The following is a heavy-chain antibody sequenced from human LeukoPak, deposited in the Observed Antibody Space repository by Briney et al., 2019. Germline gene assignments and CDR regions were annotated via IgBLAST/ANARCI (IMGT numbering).Heavy chain of an antibody. D-gene: IGHD2-2*01. CDR2: ISYDGRNK. Sequence: GGSLRLSCAASGFTLNNYGMHWVRQAPGKGLEWVAVISYDGRNKYYADSVKGRFTISRDNSMDTLSLQMSSLRPDDTAVYYCAKVRETHCSGTSCYEGYFDSWGQGTLVTVSS. CDR3: AKVRETHCSGTSCYEGYFDS. V-gene: IGHV3-30*18. CDR1: GFTLNNYG. J-gene: IGHJ4*02.